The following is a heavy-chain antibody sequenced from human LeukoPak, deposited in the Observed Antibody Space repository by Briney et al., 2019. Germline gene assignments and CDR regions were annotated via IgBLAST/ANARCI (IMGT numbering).Heavy chain of an antibody. CDR1: GGTFSSYA. D-gene: IGHD3-16*02. CDR2: IIPIFGTA. J-gene: IGHJ4*02. V-gene: IGHV1-69*13. Sequence: GASVKVSCKASGGTFSSYAISWVRQAPGQGLEWMGGIIPIFGTANYAQKFQGRVTITADEPTSTAYMELSSLRSEDTAVYYCARDRGYDYVWGSYRSLDYWGRGTLVTVSS. CDR3: ARDRGYDYVWGSYRSLDY.